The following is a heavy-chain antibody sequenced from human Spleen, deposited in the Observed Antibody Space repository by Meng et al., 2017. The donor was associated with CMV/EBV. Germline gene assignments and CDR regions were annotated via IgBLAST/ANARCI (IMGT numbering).Heavy chain of an antibody. D-gene: IGHD5-12*01. CDR1: GYSFTSYW. CDR2: IFPSDSDT. Sequence: KVSCKVSGYSFTSYWFGWVRQMPGKGLEWVGVIFPSDSDTTYSPSFEGQVTMSVDKSISTAYLQWSSLKASDTAMYYCTRLYRDYSADYWGQGTPVTVSS. J-gene: IGHJ4*02. V-gene: IGHV5-51*01. CDR3: TRLYRDYSADY.